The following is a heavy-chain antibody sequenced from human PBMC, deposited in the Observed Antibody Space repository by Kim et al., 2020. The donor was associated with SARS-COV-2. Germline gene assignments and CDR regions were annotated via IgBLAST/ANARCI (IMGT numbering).Heavy chain of an antibody. CDR3: AKNEKRSESSACEW. CDR1: GFAFSNYA. J-gene: IGHJ4*02. D-gene: IGHD6-19*01. Sequence: GGSLRLSCAASGFAFSNYAMSWVRQAPGKGLEWVSTFSASGTSNYAGSVEGRFTISRDTAKNTLFLFLDSLRVEDTAIYYCAKNEKRSESSACEWWGQGT. V-gene: IGHV3-23*01. CDR2: FSASGTS.